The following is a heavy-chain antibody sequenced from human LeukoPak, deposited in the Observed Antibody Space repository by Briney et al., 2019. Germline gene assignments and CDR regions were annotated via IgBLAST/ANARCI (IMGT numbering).Heavy chain of an antibody. CDR3: APPPIAATGN. CDR1: GFIFNDFW. CDR2: IRQDGGAK. Sequence: GGSLRLSCTASGFIFNDFWMSWVRQAPGEGLEWVANIRQDGGAKNYVDSVKGRFTISRDNAKKSLYQQMNSLRAEDTAVYYCAPPPIAATGNWGQGTLVTVSS. J-gene: IGHJ4*02. V-gene: IGHV3-7*01. D-gene: IGHD6-13*01.